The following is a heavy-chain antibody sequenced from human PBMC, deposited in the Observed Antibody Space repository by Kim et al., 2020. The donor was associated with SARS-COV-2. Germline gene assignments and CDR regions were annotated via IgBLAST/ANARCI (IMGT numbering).Heavy chain of an antibody. CDR2: INPNTGVT. J-gene: IGHJ4*02. CDR1: GYTFSGYY. V-gene: IGHV1-2*02. D-gene: IGHD3-16*01. CDR3: ARGGDMSTRRSHDH. Sequence: ASVKVSCKASGYTFSGYYIHWVRQAPGQGLEWMGWINPNTGVTNYAQNFRGRVTMTRDTSIGTAYMELTRLGSDDTAVYYCARGGDMSTRRSHDHWGQGT.